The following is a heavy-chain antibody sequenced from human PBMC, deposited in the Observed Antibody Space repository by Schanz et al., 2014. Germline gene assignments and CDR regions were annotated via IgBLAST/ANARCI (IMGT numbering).Heavy chain of an antibody. CDR2: ISYDGNNE. V-gene: IGHV3-30*18. J-gene: IGHJ4*02. CDR3: AKRNHDIQSLPLDY. Sequence: QVQLVESGGGVVQPGRSRRLSCEASGFTFSSYGMHWVRQAPGKGLEWVAVISYDGNNEDYADSVKGRFSISRDNSQNAVYLQMDSLRPEHTAVYFCAKRNHDIQSLPLDYWGQGTLVIVSS. D-gene: IGHD3-9*01. CDR1: GFTFSSYG.